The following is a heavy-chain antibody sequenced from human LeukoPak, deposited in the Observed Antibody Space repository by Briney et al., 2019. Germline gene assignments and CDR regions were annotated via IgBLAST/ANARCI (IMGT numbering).Heavy chain of an antibody. Sequence: GASVKVSCKTSGYTFTSNYMHWVRQAPGQGLEWMGIINPSGGSTSYAQKFQGRVTMTRDTSTSTVYMELSSLRSEDTAAYYCARCGEPSYDILTGYSRLDFWGQGTLVTVSS. V-gene: IGHV1-46*01. J-gene: IGHJ4*02. D-gene: IGHD3-9*01. CDR3: ARCGEPSYDILTGYSRLDF. CDR2: INPSGGST. CDR1: GYTFTSNY.